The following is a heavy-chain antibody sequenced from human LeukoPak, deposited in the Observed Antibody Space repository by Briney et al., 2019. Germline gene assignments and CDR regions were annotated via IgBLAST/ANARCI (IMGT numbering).Heavy chain of an antibody. V-gene: IGHV3-74*01. CDR3: ARGLPYYYGSGSYSNDY. CDR2: INSDGSST. D-gene: IGHD3-10*01. CDR1: GFTFSSYW. Sequence: GGSLRLSCAASGFTFSSYWMHWVRQAPGKGLVWVSRINSDGSSTSYADSVKGRFTISRDNAKNTLYLQMNSLRAEDTAVYYCARGLPYYYGSGSYSNDYWGQGTLVTVSS. J-gene: IGHJ4*02.